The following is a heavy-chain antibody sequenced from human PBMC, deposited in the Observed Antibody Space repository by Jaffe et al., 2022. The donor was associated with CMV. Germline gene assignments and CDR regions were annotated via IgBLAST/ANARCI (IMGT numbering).Heavy chain of an antibody. Sequence: EVQLVESGGGLVKPGGSLRLSCAASGFTFSSYSMNWVRQAPGKGLEWVSSISSSSSYIYYADSVKGRFTISRDNAKNSLYLQMNSLRAEDTAVYYCARNGRGYCSSTSCQEPGYFDYWGQGTLVTVSS. V-gene: IGHV3-21*01. J-gene: IGHJ4*02. CDR2: ISSSSSYI. CDR3: ARNGRGYCSSTSCQEPGYFDY. CDR1: GFTFSSYS. D-gene: IGHD2-2*01.